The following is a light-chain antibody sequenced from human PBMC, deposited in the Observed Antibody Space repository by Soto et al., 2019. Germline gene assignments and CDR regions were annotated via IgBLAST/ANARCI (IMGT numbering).Light chain of an antibody. CDR2: GNH. J-gene: IGLJ3*02. V-gene: IGLV1-44*01. CDR1: SSNIMSNT. Sequence: QSVLTQPPSASGTPGQRVTISCSGSSSNIMSNTVNWYQVLPGTAPKVLIQGNHQRPSGVPARFSGSKSGTSASLAISGLQSEDGADYYCASWDNSLNGLVFGGGTKLTVL. CDR3: ASWDNSLNGLV.